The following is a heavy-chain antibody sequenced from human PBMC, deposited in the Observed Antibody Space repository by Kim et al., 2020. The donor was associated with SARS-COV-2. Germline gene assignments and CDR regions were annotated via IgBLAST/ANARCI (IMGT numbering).Heavy chain of an antibody. V-gene: IGHV3-7*03. CDR3: ARERPSAWFGELQWKYYYYGMDV. D-gene: IGHD3-10*01. CDR1: GFTFSSYW. J-gene: IGHJ6*02. Sequence: GGSLRLSCAASGFTFSSYWMSWVRQAPGKGLEWVANIKQDGSEKYYVDSVKGRFTISRDNAKNSLYLQMNSLRAEDTAVYYCARERPSAWFGELQWKYYYYGMDVWGQGTTVTVSS. CDR2: IKQDGSEK.